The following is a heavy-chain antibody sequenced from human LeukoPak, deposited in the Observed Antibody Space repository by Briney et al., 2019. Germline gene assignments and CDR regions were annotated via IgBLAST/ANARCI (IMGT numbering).Heavy chain of an antibody. D-gene: IGHD3-9*01. J-gene: IGHJ6*02. V-gene: IGHV3-23*01. CDR2: ISGSGGST. CDR1: GFTFSSYA. Sequence: GGSLRLSCAASGFTFSSYAMSWVRQAPGKGLEWVSAISGSGGSTYYADSVKGRFTISRDNSKNTLYLQMNSLRAEDTAVYYCAKAVLTAYYYYYGMDVWGQGTTVTVSS. CDR3: AKAVLTAYYYYYGMDV.